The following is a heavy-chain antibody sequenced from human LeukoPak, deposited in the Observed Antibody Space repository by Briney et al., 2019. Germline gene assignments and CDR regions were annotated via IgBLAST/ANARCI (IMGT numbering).Heavy chain of an antibody. CDR1: GYTFTSYY. V-gene: IGHV1-46*01. CDR2: INPSGGST. J-gene: IGHJ4*02. Sequence: ASVKVSCKASGYTFTSYYMHWVRQAPGQGLEWMGIINPSGGSTSYAQKFQGRVTMTRDTSTSTVYMELSSLRSEDTAVYYCARPNQPGTAAAGSNYWGQGTLVTVSS. CDR3: ARPNQPGTAAAGSNY. D-gene: IGHD6-13*01.